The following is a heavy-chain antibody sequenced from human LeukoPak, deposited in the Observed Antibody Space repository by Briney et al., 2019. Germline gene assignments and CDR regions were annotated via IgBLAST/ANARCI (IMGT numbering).Heavy chain of an antibody. V-gene: IGHV1-69*04. CDR3: ARDRQGYDSSGYYYSGHRNNWFDP. CDR2: IIPILGIA. D-gene: IGHD3-22*01. CDR1: GGTFSSYA. Sequence: SVKVSCKASGGTFSSYAISWVRQAPGQGLEWMGRIIPILGIANYAQKFQGRVTITADKSTSTAYLELSSLRSEDTAVYYCARDRQGYDSSGYYYSGHRNNWFDPWGQGTLVTVSS. J-gene: IGHJ5*02.